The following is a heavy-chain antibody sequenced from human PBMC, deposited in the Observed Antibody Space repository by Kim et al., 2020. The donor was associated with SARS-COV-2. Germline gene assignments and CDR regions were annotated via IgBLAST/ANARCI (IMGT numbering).Heavy chain of an antibody. J-gene: IGHJ4*02. Sequence: ASVKVSCKASGFTFTIYYMHWVRQAPGQGLEWMGVISLSGGNTAYAQKFQDRVTMTRDTSTSTVYMELSSLTSEDTAMYYCARDSRHGYNSCDYWGQGTLVTVSP. D-gene: IGHD5-12*01. CDR2: ISLSGGNT. V-gene: IGHV1-46*01. CDR3: ARDSRHGYNSCDY. CDR1: GFTFTIYY.